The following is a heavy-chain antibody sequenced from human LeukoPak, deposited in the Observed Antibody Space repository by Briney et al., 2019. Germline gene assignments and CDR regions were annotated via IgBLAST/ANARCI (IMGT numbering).Heavy chain of an antibody. CDR2: ISSSATTI. J-gene: IGHJ4*02. CDR1: GFTFSSYE. D-gene: IGHD2-8*02. CDR3: ARDRGLVLVTGTFDY. V-gene: IGHV3-48*03. Sequence: PGGSLRLPCAASGFTFSSYEMNWVRQAPGKGLEWVSYISSSATTIYYADSVKGRFTISRDNAKNSLYLQMNSLRAEDTAVYYCARDRGLVLVTGTFDYWGQGTLVTVSS.